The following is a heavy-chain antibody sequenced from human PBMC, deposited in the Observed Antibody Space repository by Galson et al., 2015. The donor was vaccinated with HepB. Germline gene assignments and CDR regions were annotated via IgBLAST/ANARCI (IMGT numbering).Heavy chain of an antibody. V-gene: IGHV1-18*01. CDR2: ISAYNNNT. Sequence: SVKVSCKASGYTFTSYGISWVRQAPGQGLEWMGWISAYNNNTNYTQKLQGRVTMTTDTSTSTAYMELRSLRSDDTAVYYCARVVEYCSGGSCYSFPFDYWGQGTLVTVSS. CDR1: GYTFTSYG. J-gene: IGHJ4*02. D-gene: IGHD2-15*01. CDR3: ARVVEYCSGGSCYSFPFDY.